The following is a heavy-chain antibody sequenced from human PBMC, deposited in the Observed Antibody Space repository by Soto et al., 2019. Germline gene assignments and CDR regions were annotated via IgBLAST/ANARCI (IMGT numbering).Heavy chain of an antibody. CDR1: GFTFSSYT. CDR2: INSRSNYI. CDR3: AKDHNYDSSGYGFDC. D-gene: IGHD3-22*01. V-gene: IGHV3-21*01. J-gene: IGHJ4*02. Sequence: PGGSLRLSCAASGFTFSSYTMNLVLQAPGKGLEWFSSINSRSNYIYQADSVKGRFTISRDNAKNSLYLQMNSLRVEDTAVYYCAKDHNYDSSGYGFDCWGRGTLVTVSS.